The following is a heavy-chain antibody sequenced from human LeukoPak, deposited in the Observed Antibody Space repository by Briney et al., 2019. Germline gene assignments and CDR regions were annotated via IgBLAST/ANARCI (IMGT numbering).Heavy chain of an antibody. CDR3: ARPELRYFDWSPWASPPLIDY. CDR1: GFTFSSYW. J-gene: IGHJ4*02. D-gene: IGHD3-9*01. Sequence: GSLRLSCAASGFTFSSYWMSWVRQAPGKGLGWVANIKQDGSEKYYVDSVKGRFTISRDNAKNSLYLQMNSLRAEDTAVYYRARPELRYFDWSPWASPPLIDYWGQGTLVTVSS. V-gene: IGHV3-7*03. CDR2: IKQDGSEK.